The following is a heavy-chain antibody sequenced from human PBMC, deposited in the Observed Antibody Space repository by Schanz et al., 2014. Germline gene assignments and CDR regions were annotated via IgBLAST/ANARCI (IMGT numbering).Heavy chain of an antibody. CDR2: IWSDGSGK. Sequence: VQLLESGGGLVQPGGSLRLSCAASGFTFSSYGMHWVRQAPGKGLEWVAVIWSDGSGKYYADSVKGRFTISRDSPKNTLYLHMNTLRSEDTAVYYCAKDSTHIDSVQVPTAIDYWGQGTLVTVSS. V-gene: IGHV3-30*02. D-gene: IGHD2-2*01. J-gene: IGHJ4*02. CDR3: AKDSTHIDSVQVPTAIDY. CDR1: GFTFSSYG.